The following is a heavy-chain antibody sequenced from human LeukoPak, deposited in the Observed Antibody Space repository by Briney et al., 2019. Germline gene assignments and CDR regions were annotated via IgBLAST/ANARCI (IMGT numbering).Heavy chain of an antibody. CDR2: TYYRSKWYS. Sequence: SQTLSLTCAISGDSVSSNSAAWNWIRQSPSRGLEWLGRTYYRSKWYSDYAVSVKSRITINPDTSKNQFSLQLNSVTPEDTAVYYCARGIAMVRGVVYFDYWGQGTLVTVSS. CDR3: ARGIAMVRGVVYFDY. CDR1: GDSVSSNSAA. D-gene: IGHD3-10*01. J-gene: IGHJ4*02. V-gene: IGHV6-1*01.